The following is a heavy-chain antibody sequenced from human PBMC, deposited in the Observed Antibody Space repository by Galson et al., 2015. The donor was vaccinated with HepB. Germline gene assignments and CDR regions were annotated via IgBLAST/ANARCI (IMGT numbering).Heavy chain of an antibody. V-gene: IGHV3-7*01. CDR2: LISDGSAK. Sequence: SLRLSSAAPGCNFSNSCLLGVPQAPRKGLEYGANLISDGSAKYYVHSVKGRFTTSRDNAKNSLYLQMNSLRGEDTAVYYCVRGFVWNWGQGTPVTVSS. D-gene: IGHD1-1*01. CDR3: VRGFVWN. CDR1: GCNFSNSC. J-gene: IGHJ1*01.